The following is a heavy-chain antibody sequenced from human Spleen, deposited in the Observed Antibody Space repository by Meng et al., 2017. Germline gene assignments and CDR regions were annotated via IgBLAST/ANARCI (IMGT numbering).Heavy chain of an antibody. D-gene: IGHD4-11*01. CDR2: INHSGST. J-gene: IGHJ4*02. CDR3: ARGPTTMAHDFDY. Sequence: QLQLPAWGAGLLKPSETLSLTCVVSGGSFSDYYWSWIRQPPGKGLEWIGEINHSGSTNYNPSLESRATISVDTSQNNLSLKLSSVTAADSAVYYCARGPTTMAHDFDYWGQGTLVTVSS. CDR1: GGSFSDYY. V-gene: IGHV4-34*01.